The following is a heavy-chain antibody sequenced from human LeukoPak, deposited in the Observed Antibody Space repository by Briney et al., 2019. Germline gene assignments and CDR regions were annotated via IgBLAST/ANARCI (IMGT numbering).Heavy chain of an antibody. Sequence: ASVKASCKASGYTFTSYGISWVRQAPGQGLEWMGWISAYNGNTNYAQKLQGRVTMTTDTSTSTAYMELRSLRSDDTAVYYCASVGYCSSTSCYKGAFDIWGQGTMVTVSS. CDR1: GYTFTSYG. CDR2: ISAYNGNT. V-gene: IGHV1-18*01. J-gene: IGHJ3*02. D-gene: IGHD2-2*02. CDR3: ASVGYCSSTSCYKGAFDI.